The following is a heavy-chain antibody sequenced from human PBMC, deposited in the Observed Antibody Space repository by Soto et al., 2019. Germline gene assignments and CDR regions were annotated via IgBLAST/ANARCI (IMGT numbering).Heavy chain of an antibody. J-gene: IGHJ4*02. CDR2: IKQDGSET. V-gene: IGHV3-7*01. CDR1: VFTFSNHW. CDR3: ARGFSPDY. D-gene: IGHD3-3*01. Sequence: GSLRLSCAASVFTFSNHWMTRVRQAPGKGLGWVANIKQDGSETHYVDSVKGRFTISRDNAQNSLYLQMNNLRAEDTGVYFCARGFSPDYWGQGTLVTVSS.